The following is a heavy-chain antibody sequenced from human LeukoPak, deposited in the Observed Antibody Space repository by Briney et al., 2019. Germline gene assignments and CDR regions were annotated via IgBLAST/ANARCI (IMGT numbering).Heavy chain of an antibody. D-gene: IGHD3-10*01. CDR1: GFTFSKYW. CDR2: IKQDESEK. Sequence: GGSLRLSCAASGFTFSKYWMTWVRQAPGKGLEWVANIKQDESEKYYADSVKGRFSVSRDNGKSSLYLQMNSLRAEDTAVYYCARDREEMVRAPYAFGIWGQGTMVTVSS. CDR3: ARDREEMVRAPYAFGI. J-gene: IGHJ3*02. V-gene: IGHV3-7*01.